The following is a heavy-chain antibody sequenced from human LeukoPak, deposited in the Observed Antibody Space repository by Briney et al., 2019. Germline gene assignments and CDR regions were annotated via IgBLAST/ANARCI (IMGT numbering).Heavy chain of an antibody. V-gene: IGHV3-30*03. J-gene: IGHJ6*02. CDR3: ARLMTTVVTDGMDV. CDR1: GFTFSSYG. D-gene: IGHD4-23*01. Sequence: GGSLRLSCAASGFTFSSYGMHWVRQAPGKGLEWVAVISYDGSNKYYADSVKGRFTISRDNSKNTLYLQMNSLRVEDTAVYYCARLMTTVVTDGMDVWGQGTTVTVSS. CDR2: ISYDGSNK.